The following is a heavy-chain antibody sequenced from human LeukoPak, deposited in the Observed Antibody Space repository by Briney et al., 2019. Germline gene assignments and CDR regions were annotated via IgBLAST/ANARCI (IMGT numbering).Heavy chain of an antibody. J-gene: IGHJ4*02. Sequence: SETLSLTCTVSGGSIRSSGTFWAWIRQPPGKGLEWIGSIDYSGGTSYNPSLKSRVGISVDTSNNQFSLELTSATATDTGVYYCARRTTGYSSSFNYWGQGTLVTVSS. D-gene: IGHD6-13*01. CDR3: ARRTTGYSSSFNY. CDR1: GGSIRSSGTF. V-gene: IGHV4-39*01. CDR2: IDYSGGT.